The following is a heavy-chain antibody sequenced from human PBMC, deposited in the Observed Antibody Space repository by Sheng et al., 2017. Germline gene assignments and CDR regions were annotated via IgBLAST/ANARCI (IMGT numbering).Heavy chain of an antibody. D-gene: IGHD3-10*01. CDR1: GGSFSGYY. CDR3: ARRNPYGSGIPRXFDY. J-gene: IGHJ4*02. CDR2: INHSGST. Sequence: QVQLQQWGAGLLKPSETLSLTCAVYGGSFSGYYWSWIRQPPGKGLEWIGEINHSGSTNYNPSLKSRVTISVDTSKNQFSLKLSSVTAADTAVYYCARRNPYGSGIPRXFDYWGQGTLVTVSS. V-gene: IGHV4-34*01.